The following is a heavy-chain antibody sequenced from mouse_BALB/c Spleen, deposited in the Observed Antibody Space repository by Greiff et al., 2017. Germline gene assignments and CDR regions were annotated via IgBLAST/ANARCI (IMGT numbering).Heavy chain of an antibody. V-gene: IGHV5-6*01. CDR1: GFTFSSYG. CDR3: AADGSPYAMDY. Sequence: EVKLMESGGDLVKPGGSLKLSCAASGFTFSSYGMSWVRQTPDKRLEWVATISSGGSYTYYPDSVKGRFTIFRDNAKNTLYLQMSSLKSEDTAMYYCAADGSPYAMDYWGQGTSVTVAS. D-gene: IGHD2-3*01. CDR2: ISSGGSYT. J-gene: IGHJ4*01.